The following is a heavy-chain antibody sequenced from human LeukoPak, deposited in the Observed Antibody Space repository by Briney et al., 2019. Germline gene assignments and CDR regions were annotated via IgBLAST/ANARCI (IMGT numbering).Heavy chain of an antibody. CDR2: INHSGST. V-gene: IGHV4-34*01. CDR1: GGSFSGYY. D-gene: IGHD2-2*01. CDR3: ARGVVVVPAAIPYTFDI. Sequence: ASETLSLTCAVYGGSFSGYYWSWIRQPPGRGLEWIGEINHSGSTNYNPSLKSRVTISVDTSKNQFPLKLSSVTAADTAVYYCARGVVVVPAAIPYTFDIWGQGTMVTVSS. J-gene: IGHJ3*02.